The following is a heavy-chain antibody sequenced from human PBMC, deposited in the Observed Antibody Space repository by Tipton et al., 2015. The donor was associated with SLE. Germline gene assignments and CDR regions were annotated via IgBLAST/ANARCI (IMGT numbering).Heavy chain of an antibody. V-gene: IGHV4-59*01. CDR3: ARHDRIFGVAGTWLDP. Sequence: TLSLTCTVTGGSISSYYWSWIRQPPGKGLEWIGHIYYTGSTNYNPSLKSRVTISVDTSKNQFSLKLSSVTAADTAVYYCARHDRIFGVAGTWLDPWAQGTLVPVSS. J-gene: IGHJ5*02. D-gene: IGHD3-3*02. CDR2: IYYTGST. CDR1: GGSISSYY.